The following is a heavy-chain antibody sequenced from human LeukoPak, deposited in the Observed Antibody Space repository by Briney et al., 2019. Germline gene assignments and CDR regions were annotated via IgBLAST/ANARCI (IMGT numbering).Heavy chain of an antibody. CDR3: ARVDPYYFDSSGCLDY. CDR2: ITSSSKTI. D-gene: IGHD3-22*01. CDR1: GGTISNFS. J-gene: IGHJ4*02. V-gene: IGHV3-48*01. Sequence: PAESLSLSCTVSGGTISNFSNNWVRLPPPPGQQLLWYITSSSKTIYDADSAKGRFTISRDNARNSLYLQMNSLRVEDTAVYYCARVDPYYFDSSGCLDYWGQGSLVTVS.